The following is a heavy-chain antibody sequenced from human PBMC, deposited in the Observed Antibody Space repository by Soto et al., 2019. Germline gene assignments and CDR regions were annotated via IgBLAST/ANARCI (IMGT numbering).Heavy chain of an antibody. CDR1: GYSISSGYY. CDR3: ARPRYSLLSEGYFHY. V-gene: IGHV4-38-2*01. CDR2: IYHSGST. J-gene: IGHJ4*02. D-gene: IGHD5-18*01. Sequence: SETLSLTCAVSGYSISSGYYWGWIRQPPGKGLEWIGSIYHSGSTYYNPSLKSRVTISVDTSKNQFSLKLSSVTAADTAVYYCARPRYSLLSEGYFHYWGQGTMVTVYS.